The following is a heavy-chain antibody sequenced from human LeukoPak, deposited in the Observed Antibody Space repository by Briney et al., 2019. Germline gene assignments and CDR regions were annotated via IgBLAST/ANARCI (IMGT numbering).Heavy chain of an antibody. Sequence: GGSLRLSCAASGFTFSSYSMNWVRQAPGKGLEWVSSIRSSRSYIYYADSVKGRFTISRDNAKNTLYLQMNSLRAEDTAVYYCARDPGIAAADPYWGQGTLVTVSS. J-gene: IGHJ4*02. CDR1: GFTFSSYS. D-gene: IGHD6-13*01. CDR3: ARDPGIAAADPY. CDR2: IRSSRSYI. V-gene: IGHV3-21*01.